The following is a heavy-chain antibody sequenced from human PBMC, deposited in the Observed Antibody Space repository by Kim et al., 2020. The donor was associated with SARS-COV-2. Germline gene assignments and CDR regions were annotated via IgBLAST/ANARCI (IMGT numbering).Heavy chain of an antibody. V-gene: IGHV4-39*01. CDR3: ASITIFGVVRY. J-gene: IGHJ4*02. Sequence: SETLSLTCTVSGGSISSSSYYWGWIRQPPGKGLEWIGSIYYSGSTYYNPSLKSRVTISVDTSKNQFSLKLSSVTAADTAVYYCASITIFGVVRYWGQGTLVTVSS. D-gene: IGHD3-3*01. CDR2: IYYSGST. CDR1: GGSISSSSYY.